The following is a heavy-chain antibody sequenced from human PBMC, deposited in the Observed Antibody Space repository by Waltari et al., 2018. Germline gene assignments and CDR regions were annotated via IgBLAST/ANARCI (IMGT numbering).Heavy chain of an antibody. Sequence: EVQLVESGGGLVQPGRSLRLSCAASVFTFEDYAMHWVRQAPGKGLEWVSGISRNSDKIGYADSVKGRFTISRDNAKNSLYLQMNSLRVEDTALYFCAKDGTTLRNYYGLDVWGQGTTVTVSS. CDR1: VFTFEDYA. CDR2: ISRNSDKI. D-gene: IGHD4-4*01. V-gene: IGHV3-9*01. CDR3: AKDGTTLRNYYGLDV. J-gene: IGHJ6*02.